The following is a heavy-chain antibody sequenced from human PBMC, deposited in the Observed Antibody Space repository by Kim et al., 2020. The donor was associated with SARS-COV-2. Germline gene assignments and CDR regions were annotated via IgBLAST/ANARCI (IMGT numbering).Heavy chain of an antibody. CDR2: INHSGST. CDR1: GGSFSGYY. CDR3: AREGPHYDFWSGYYQNDAFDI. Sequence: SETLSLTCAVYGGSFSGYYWSWIRQPPGKGLEWIGEINHSGSTNYNPSLKSRVTISVDTSKNQFSLKLSSVTAADTAVYYCAREGPHYDFWSGYYQNDAFDIWGQGTMVTVSS. V-gene: IGHV4-34*01. D-gene: IGHD3-3*01. J-gene: IGHJ3*02.